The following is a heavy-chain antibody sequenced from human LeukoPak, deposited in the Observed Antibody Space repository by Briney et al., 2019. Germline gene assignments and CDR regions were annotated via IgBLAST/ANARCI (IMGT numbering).Heavy chain of an antibody. V-gene: IGHV1-2*02. J-gene: IGHJ3*02. D-gene: IGHD4-23*01. CDR1: GYIFTGHY. CDR2: MNPDTGGT. Sequence: GASVKVSCKASGYIFTGHYIHWVRQAPGQGLEYMGWMNPDTGGTNYAQNFQGRVTMTRDTSISTAYMDLSRLRSDDTAVYYCARDLFSNSPNDSFDIWGQGTMVTVSS. CDR3: ARDLFSNSPNDSFDI.